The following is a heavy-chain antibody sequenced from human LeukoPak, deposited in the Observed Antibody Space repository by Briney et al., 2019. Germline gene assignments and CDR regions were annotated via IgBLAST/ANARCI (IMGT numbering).Heavy chain of an antibody. CDR3: AKGGGLWFGELFDY. CDR2: ISGSGGGT. V-gene: IGHV3-23*01. Sequence: GGSLRLSCAASGFTFSSYAMSWVRQAPGKGLEWVSAISGSGGGTYYADSVKGRFTISRDNSKNTLYLQMNSLRAEDTAVYYCAKGGGLWFGELFDYWGQGTLVTVSS. D-gene: IGHD3-10*01. CDR1: GFTFSSYA. J-gene: IGHJ4*02.